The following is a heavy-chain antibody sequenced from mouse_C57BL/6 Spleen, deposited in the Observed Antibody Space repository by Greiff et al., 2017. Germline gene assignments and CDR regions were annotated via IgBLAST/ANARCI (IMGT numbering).Heavy chain of an antibody. CDR1: GYTFTSYW. Sequence: QVQLKQSGAELAKPGASVKLSCKASGYTFTSYWLPWVQQRPGQGLEWIGYINPSSGYTKYNQKFKDKATLTADKSSSTAYMQLSSLTSEDSAVYYCAGSNYEDAMDYWGQGNSVTVSS. CDR3: AGSNYEDAMDY. V-gene: IGHV1-7*01. J-gene: IGHJ4*01. D-gene: IGHD2-5*01. CDR2: INPSSGYT.